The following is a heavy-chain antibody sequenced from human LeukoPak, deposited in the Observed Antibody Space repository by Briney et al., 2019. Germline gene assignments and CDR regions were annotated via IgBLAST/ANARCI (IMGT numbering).Heavy chain of an antibody. CDR3: ARISGYSGYDWFDY. D-gene: IGHD5-12*01. CDR1: RLTFSSYS. Sequence: GGSLRLSCAASRLTFSSYSMNWVRQAPGKGLEWISYISSGSSTIYYADSVKGRFTISRDNAKNSLYLHLSSLRAEDTAVYYCARISGYSGYDWFDYWGQGTLVTVSS. J-gene: IGHJ5*01. V-gene: IGHV3-48*01. CDR2: ISSGSSTI.